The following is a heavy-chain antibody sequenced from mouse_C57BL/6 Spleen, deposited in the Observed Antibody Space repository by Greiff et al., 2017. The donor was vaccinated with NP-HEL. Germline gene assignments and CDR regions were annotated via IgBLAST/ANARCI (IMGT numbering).Heavy chain of an antibody. Sequence: VQLQQSGPELVKPGASVKISCKASGYTFTDYYMNWVKQSHGKSLEWIGDINPNNGGTSYNQKFKGKATLTVDKSSSIAYMELRSLTSEDSAVYYCARSPLNWDYFYCWGQGTTLTVSS. CDR3: ARSPLNWDYFYC. J-gene: IGHJ2*01. CDR2: INPNNGGT. CDR1: GYTFTDYY. V-gene: IGHV1-26*01. D-gene: IGHD4-1*01.